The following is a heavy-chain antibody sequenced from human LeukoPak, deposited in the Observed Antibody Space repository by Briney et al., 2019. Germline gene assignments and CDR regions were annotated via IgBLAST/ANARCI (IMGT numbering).Heavy chain of an antibody. CDR3: AKSRYGSGSYHYYYYGMDV. Sequence: GGSLRLSCAASGFTFSSYWMSWVRQAPGKGLEWVANIKQDGSEKYYVDSVKGRFTISRDNAKNSLYLQMNSLRAEDTAVYYCAKSRYGSGSYHYYYYGMDVWGQGTTVIVSS. CDR1: GFTFSSYW. CDR2: IKQDGSEK. D-gene: IGHD3-10*01. V-gene: IGHV3-7*01. J-gene: IGHJ6*02.